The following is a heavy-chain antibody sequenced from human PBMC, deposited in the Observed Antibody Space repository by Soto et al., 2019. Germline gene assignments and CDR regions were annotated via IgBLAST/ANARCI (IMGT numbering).Heavy chain of an antibody. Sequence: ASVKVSCKASGYTFTNYGMSWVRQAPGQGLEWIGIINASGGSISYAQKFQGRVTMTRDTSTSTVYMELSSLRSEDTAVYYCARGQQLGFFGYWGQGTLVTVSS. CDR2: INASGGSI. J-gene: IGHJ4*02. D-gene: IGHD6-13*01. CDR1: GYTFTNYG. CDR3: ARGQQLGFFGY. V-gene: IGHV1-46*03.